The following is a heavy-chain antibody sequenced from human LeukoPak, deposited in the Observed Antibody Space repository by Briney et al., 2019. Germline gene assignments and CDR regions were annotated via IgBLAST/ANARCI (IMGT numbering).Heavy chain of an antibody. CDR2: INPNSGGT. Sequence: ASVKLSCKASGYTFTGYYMHWVRQAPGQGLEWMGRINPNSGGTNYAQKFQGRVTMTRDTSISTAHMELSRLRSDDTAVYYCATLKLYVGKDAFGIWEQGTMVTVSS. V-gene: IGHV1-2*06. CDR1: GYTFTGYY. D-gene: IGHD2-2*02. CDR3: ATLKLYVGKDAFGI. J-gene: IGHJ3*02.